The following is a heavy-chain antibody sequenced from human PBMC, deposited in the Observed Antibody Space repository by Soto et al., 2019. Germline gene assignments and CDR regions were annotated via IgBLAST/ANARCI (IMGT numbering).Heavy chain of an antibody. CDR2: IKTNSEGGTT. J-gene: IGHJ6*02. D-gene: IGHD2-15*01. CDR1: GLTISNAW. V-gene: IGHV3-15*07. CDR3: TTGSVEGV. Sequence: EVQLVESGGGFIYPGGSLRLSCAASGLTISNAWMNWVRQAPGKGLEWVGRIKTNSEGGTTDYAAAVKGRFTVSRDDSKNTLYLQMNSLRTYDTAVYYCTTGSVEGVWGQGTTVTVSS.